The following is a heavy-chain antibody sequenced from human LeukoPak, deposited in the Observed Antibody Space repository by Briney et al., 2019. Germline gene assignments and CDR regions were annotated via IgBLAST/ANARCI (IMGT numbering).Heavy chain of an antibody. J-gene: IGHJ6*03. CDR2: VNPKSGGT. CDR3: VGEEDTLAYGVGYYKGV. V-gene: IGHV1-2*02. Sequence: ASVKVSCKVSGFLFTGQFIHWVRQAPGQGLEWMGWVNPKSGGTNSAPKFRGRVTMTVDTSITTIYMELRSLRSEDTAVYYCVGEEDTLAYGVGYYKGVWGTGTTVTVTS. CDR1: GFLFTGQF. D-gene: IGHD3-16*01.